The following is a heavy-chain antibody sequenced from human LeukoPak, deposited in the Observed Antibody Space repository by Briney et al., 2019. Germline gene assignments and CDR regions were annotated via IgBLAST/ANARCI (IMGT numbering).Heavy chain of an antibody. Sequence: GGSLRLSCAASGFIFRNYAMSWVRQAPGKGLEWVSAITGSGDTTYYADSVKGRFTISRDNSKSTLYVEMNTLRAEDTAVYYCAKWGDFDVLTGYYVPDFWGQGTLVTVSS. J-gene: IGHJ4*02. CDR2: ITGSGDTT. V-gene: IGHV3-23*01. D-gene: IGHD3-9*01. CDR1: GFIFRNYA. CDR3: AKWGDFDVLTGYYVPDF.